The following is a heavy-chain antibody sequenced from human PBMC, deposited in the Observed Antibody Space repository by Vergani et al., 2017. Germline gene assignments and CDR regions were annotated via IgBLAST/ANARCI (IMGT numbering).Heavy chain of an antibody. CDR2: INHSGST. J-gene: IGHJ5*02. CDR3: ARIPLPMVYNWFDP. V-gene: IGHV4-34*01. CDR1: GGSFSGYY. Sequence: QVQLQQWGAGLLKPSETLSLTCAVYGGSFSGYYWSWIRQPPGKGLEWIGEINHSGSTNYNPSLKSRVTISVDTSKNQFSLKLSSVTAADTAVYYCARIPLPMVYNWFDPWGQGTLVTVSS. D-gene: IGHD3-10*01.